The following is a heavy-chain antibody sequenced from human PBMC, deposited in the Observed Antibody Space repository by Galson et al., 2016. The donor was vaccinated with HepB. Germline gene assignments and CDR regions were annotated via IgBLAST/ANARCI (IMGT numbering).Heavy chain of an antibody. CDR2: IHSGGTT. D-gene: IGHD2-2*01. J-gene: IGHJ4*02. CDR1: GCPISSSTYY. CDR3: ARAPVTSTTCCYYFDY. V-gene: IGHV3-53*01. Sequence: ETLSLTCTVSGCPISSSTYYCGWTRQAPGKGLEWVSIIHSGGTTYYADSVKGRFTISKDNSKNTLYLQMNSLRAEDTAVYYCARAPVTSTTCCYYFDYWGQGTLVTVAS.